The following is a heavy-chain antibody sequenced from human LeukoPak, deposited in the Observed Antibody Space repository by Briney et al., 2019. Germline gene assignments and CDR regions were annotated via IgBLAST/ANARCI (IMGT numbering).Heavy chain of an antibody. J-gene: IGHJ3*02. V-gene: IGHV3-15*01. CDR2: IKSKTDGGTT. CDR1: GFTFSNAW. Sequence: GGSLRLSCAASGFTFSNAWMSWVRQAPGKGLEWVGRIKSKTDGGTTDYAAPVKGRFTISRDDLKNTLYLQMNSLKTEDTAVYYCTTPLDCSSTSCYFGDAFDIWGQGTMVTVSS. CDR3: TTPLDCSSTSCYFGDAFDI. D-gene: IGHD2-2*01.